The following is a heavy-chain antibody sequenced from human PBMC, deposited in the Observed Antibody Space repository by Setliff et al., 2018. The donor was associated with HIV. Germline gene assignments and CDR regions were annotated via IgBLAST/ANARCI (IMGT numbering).Heavy chain of an antibody. V-gene: IGHV4-39*01. CDR1: GDSVGSRDYY. Sequence: SETLSLTCAVSGDSVGSRDYYWGWIRQPPGKGLEWIGNILYGGTTYYTPSLKSRVSISVDTSRNQFSLRLNSVTAADTAVYYCARPTTGLGGGAAFDIWGQGTMVTVSS. CDR2: ILYGGTT. D-gene: IGHD2-8*01. J-gene: IGHJ3*02. CDR3: ARPTTGLGGGAAFDI.